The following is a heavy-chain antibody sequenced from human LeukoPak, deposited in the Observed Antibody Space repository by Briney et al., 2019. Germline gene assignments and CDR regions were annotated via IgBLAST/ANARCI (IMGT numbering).Heavy chain of an antibody. V-gene: IGHV3-11*04. CDR1: GFTFSDYY. J-gene: IGHJ3*02. CDR2: ISSSGSTI. Sequence: PGGSLRLSCAASGFTFSDYYMSWIRQAPGKGLEWVSYISSSGSTIYYADSVKGRFTISRDNSKNTLYLQIDSLKVEDTAVYYCAREGLLTSPNNALDIWGQGTMVAVSS. D-gene: IGHD3-16*01. CDR3: AREGLLTSPNNALDI.